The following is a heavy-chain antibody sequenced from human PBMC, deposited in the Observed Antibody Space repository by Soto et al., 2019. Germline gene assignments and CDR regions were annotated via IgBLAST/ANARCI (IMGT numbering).Heavy chain of an antibody. J-gene: IGHJ4*02. Sequence: SETLCLTCTVSGGSVSRGSYYWSWIRQPPGKGLEWIGYVYYTGRTNYNPSLKSRVTMSLDRSKNQFSLELSSVTAADTAVYFCARDFDYFDYWGQGTLVTVSS. V-gene: IGHV4-61*01. CDR1: GGSVSRGSYY. CDR3: ARDFDYFDY. D-gene: IGHD3-3*01. CDR2: VYYTGRT.